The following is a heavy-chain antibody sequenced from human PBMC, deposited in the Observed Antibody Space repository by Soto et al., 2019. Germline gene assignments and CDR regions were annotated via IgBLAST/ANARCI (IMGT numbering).Heavy chain of an antibody. D-gene: IGHD2-15*01. J-gene: IGHJ4*02. Sequence: EVQLVESGGGLVQPGGSLRLSGAASGFTFSSYSMNWVRQAPGKGLEWVSYISSSSSTIYYADSVKGRFTISRDNAKNSLYLQMNSLRAEDTAVYYCARVRYCSGGSSYSDYTPDGVDYWGQGTLVTVSS. V-gene: IGHV3-48*01. CDR1: GFTFSSYS. CDR2: ISSSSSTI. CDR3: ARVRYCSGGSSYSDYTPDGVDY.